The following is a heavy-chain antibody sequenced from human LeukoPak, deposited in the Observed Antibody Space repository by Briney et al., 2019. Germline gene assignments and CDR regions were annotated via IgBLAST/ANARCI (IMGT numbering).Heavy chain of an antibody. J-gene: IGHJ4*02. CDR3: ARETYYGFDY. CDR1: GFTFSSYA. V-gene: IGHV3-23*01. CDR2: ISGTNYNT. Sequence: GGSLRLSCAASGFTFSSYAMSWVRQAPGKGLECVSVISGTNYNTYYADSVKGRFTISRDNSRNTLNLQMSSLRAEDTAVYYCARETYYGFDYWGQGTLVTVSS. D-gene: IGHD3-10*01.